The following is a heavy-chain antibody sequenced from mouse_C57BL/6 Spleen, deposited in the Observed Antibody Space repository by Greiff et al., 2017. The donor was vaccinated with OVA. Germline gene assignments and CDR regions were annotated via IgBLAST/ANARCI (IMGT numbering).Heavy chain of an antibody. CDR2: INPNNGGT. D-gene: IGHD1-1*01. V-gene: IGHV1-18*01. CDR1: GYTFTDYN. Sequence: VQLQQSGPELVKPGASVKIPCKASGYTFTDYNMDWVKQSHGKSLEWIGDINPNNGGTIYNQKFKGKATLTVDKSSSTAYMELRSLTSEDTAVYYCARWGEYYGSGDYWGQGTTLTVSS. J-gene: IGHJ2*01. CDR3: ARWGEYYGSGDY.